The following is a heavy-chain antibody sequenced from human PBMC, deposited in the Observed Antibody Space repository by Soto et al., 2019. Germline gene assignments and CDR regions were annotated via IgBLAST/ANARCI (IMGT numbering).Heavy chain of an antibody. CDR2: IKSKTDGGTT. V-gene: IGHV3-15*07. Sequence: GGSLRLSCAASGFTFSNAWMNWVRQAPGKGLEWVGRIKSKTDGGTTDYAAPVKGRFTISRDDSKNTLYLQMNSLKTEDTALYYCTTDPGSGDYVWGSYRYIQSDYWGQGTLVTVSS. CDR3: TTDPGSGDYVWGSYRYIQSDY. CDR1: GFTFSNAW. J-gene: IGHJ4*02. D-gene: IGHD3-16*02.